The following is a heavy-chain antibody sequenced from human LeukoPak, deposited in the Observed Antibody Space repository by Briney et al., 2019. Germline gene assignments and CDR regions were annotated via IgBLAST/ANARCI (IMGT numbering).Heavy chain of an antibody. Sequence: SETLSLTCTVSGGSISSYYWSWIRQSPGKGLEWIANIFYSGSPNYNPSLKSRVTISFDTSKNQFSLKLSSVTAADTAVYYCAREGTAGTNLNWFDPWGQGTLVTVSS. CDR1: GGSISSYY. J-gene: IGHJ5*02. V-gene: IGHV4-59*01. CDR2: IFYSGSP. CDR3: AREGTAGTNLNWFDP. D-gene: IGHD1-1*01.